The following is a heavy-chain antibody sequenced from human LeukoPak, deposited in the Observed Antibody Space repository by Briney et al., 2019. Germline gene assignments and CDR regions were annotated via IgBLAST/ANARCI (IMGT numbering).Heavy chain of an antibody. V-gene: IGHV1-2*02. CDR2: INPNSGGT. Sequence: ASVKVSSKASGYTFTRYYMHWVRQAPGQGLEWMGFINPNSGGTNYAQKFQGRVTMTRDASISTACMELSRLRSEDTAVYYCARAAHLYCSGGSCSSPPHDAFDIWGHGTMVTVSS. D-gene: IGHD2-15*01. J-gene: IGHJ3*02. CDR3: ARAAHLYCSGGSCSSPPHDAFDI. CDR1: GYTFTRYY.